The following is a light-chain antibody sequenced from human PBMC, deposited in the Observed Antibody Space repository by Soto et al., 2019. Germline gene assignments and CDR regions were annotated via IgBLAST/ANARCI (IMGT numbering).Light chain of an antibody. J-gene: IGKJ1*01. CDR2: MAS. Sequence: DIQLTQSPSTLSASVGDRVTFICRASKSISTWLAWYQQKLGKAPKLLIYMASTLESGVPSRFNGSGSGTEFTLTISSLQPDDFATYYCQQYDEYPWTFGQGTKVEIK. V-gene: IGKV1-5*03. CDR1: KSISTW. CDR3: QQYDEYPWT.